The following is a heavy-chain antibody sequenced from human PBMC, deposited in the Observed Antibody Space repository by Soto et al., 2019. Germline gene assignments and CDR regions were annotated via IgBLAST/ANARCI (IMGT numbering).Heavy chain of an antibody. CDR1: GGSINSGDYY. V-gene: IGHV4-30-4*01. D-gene: IGHD5-12*01. Sequence: SETLSLTCSVSGGSINSGDYYWSWIRQSPGKGLEWIGYIYYSGSTYYNPSLKSRSTISIDTSKNQFFLDVDSVTAADPAVYYCARLYTGYDASDKWSKGT. J-gene: IGHJ4*02. CDR3: ARLYTGYDASDK. CDR2: IYYSGST.